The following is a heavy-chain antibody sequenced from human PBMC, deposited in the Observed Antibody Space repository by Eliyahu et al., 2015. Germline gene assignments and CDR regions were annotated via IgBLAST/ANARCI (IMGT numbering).Heavy chain of an antibody. CDR3: AKDMESKLLWDFDY. CDR2: ISANGGST. V-gene: IGHV3-23*01. D-gene: IGHD2-2*01. CDR1: IXLGKLX. Sequence: EVQLLESGGGLVQPGGSLRLSLCSFWIXLGKLXLGWGRQGPGKGLEWVSVISANGGSTDYADSVKGRFTISRDNSKNTLFLQMNSLRAEDTAVYYCAKDMESKLLWDFDYWGQGTQVTVSS. J-gene: IGHJ4*02.